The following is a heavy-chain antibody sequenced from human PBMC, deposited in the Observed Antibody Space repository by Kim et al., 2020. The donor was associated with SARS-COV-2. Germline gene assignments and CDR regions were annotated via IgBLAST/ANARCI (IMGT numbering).Heavy chain of an antibody. CDR3: TSLSTSYGMDV. J-gene: IGHJ6*02. D-gene: IGHD3-16*01. Sequence: KDYVDSAKGRFIISRGTAKNSLSLQMNSLRAEDTAVYYCTSLSTSYGMDVWGQGTTVTVSS. V-gene: IGHV3-7*01. CDR2: K.